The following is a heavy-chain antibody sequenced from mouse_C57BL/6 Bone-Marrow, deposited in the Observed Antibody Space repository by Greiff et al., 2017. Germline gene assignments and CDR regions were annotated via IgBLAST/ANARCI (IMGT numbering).Heavy chain of an antibody. J-gene: IGHJ1*03. CDR3: ARREGDYLDV. CDR1: GYTFTSYG. V-gene: IGHV1-81*01. Sequence: VQLQQSGAELARPGASVQLSCKAPGYTFTSYGLSWVKQRTGQGFEWIGEFYPRSGNTYYNEKFKGKATLLADTSSSTAYMELRSLTAEDSAVYFCARREGDYLDVGGTGTTVTVSS. CDR2: FYPRSGNT. D-gene: IGHD3-3*01.